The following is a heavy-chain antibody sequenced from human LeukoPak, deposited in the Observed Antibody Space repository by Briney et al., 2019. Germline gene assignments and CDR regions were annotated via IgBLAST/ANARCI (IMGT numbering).Heavy chain of an antibody. CDR3: ARRGSTGWHLKWVFDF. V-gene: IGHV1-2*02. D-gene: IGHD3-16*01. CDR1: GYIFSDYH. CDR2: INPKSGDT. J-gene: IGHJ4*02. Sequence: ASVKVSCKPSGYIFSDYHIHWVRQAPGQGLEWMGWINPKSGDTNYAQKFQGRVTMTRDTSISTAYMELSSPKSDDTAVFYCARRGSTGWHLKWVFDFWGRGTLVTVSS.